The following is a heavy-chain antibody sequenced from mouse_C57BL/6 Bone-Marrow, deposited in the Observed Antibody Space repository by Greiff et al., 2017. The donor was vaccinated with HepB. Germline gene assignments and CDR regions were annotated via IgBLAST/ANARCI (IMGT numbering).Heavy chain of an antibody. Sequence: QVQLQQPGAELVKPGASVKMSCKASGYTFKSYWLTWVKQRPGQGLEWIGDIYPGSGSTNYNEKFKSKATLTADTSSSPTYMQLSSLTSEESAVYYCARAQEVTHWFAYSFQVTLVTVSA. J-gene: IGHJ3*01. D-gene: IGHD2-5*01. CDR2: IYPGSGST. CDR1: GYTFKSYW. CDR3: ARAQEVTHWFAY. V-gene: IGHV1-55*01.